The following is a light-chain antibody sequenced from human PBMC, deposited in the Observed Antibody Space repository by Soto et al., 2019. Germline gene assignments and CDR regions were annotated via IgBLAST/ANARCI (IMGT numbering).Light chain of an antibody. CDR1: QGIGSY. V-gene: IGKV1-9*01. J-gene: IGKJ3*01. CDR3: QQFNSYPRT. CDR2: AAS. Sequence: IQLTQSPSSLSASVGDRVTITCRASQGIGSYLAWYQQKQGKAPKLLIHAASTLQSGVPSRFSGSGSGTVFTHTISSLQPEDFATYYYQQFNSYPRTFGPGTKVDIK.